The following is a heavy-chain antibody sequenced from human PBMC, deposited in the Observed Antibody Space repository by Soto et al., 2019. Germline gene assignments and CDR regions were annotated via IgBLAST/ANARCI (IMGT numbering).Heavy chain of an antibody. CDR1: GFSLSNARMG. Sequence: QVTLKESGPVLVKPTETLTLTCNVSGFSLSNARMGVSWIRQPPGKALEWLAHIFSNDEKSYSTSLKSRLTISKDTSKSQVVLTMTNMDPVDTATYYCARIRIVGATGGAHFDYWGQGTLVTVSS. J-gene: IGHJ4*02. CDR2: IFSNDEK. V-gene: IGHV2-26*01. D-gene: IGHD1-26*01. CDR3: ARIRIVGATGGAHFDY.